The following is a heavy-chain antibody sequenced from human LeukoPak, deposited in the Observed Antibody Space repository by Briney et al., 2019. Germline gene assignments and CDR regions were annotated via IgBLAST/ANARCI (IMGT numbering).Heavy chain of an antibody. V-gene: IGHV3-30*18. CDR2: ISYDGSNK. Sequence: GGSLRLSCAASGFTFSSYGIHWVRQAPGKGLEWVAVISYDGSNKYYADSVKGRFTISRDNSKNTLYLQMNSLRAEDTAVYYCAKGYSGYVDYWGQGTLVTVSS. D-gene: IGHD5-12*01. CDR3: AKGYSGYVDY. CDR1: GFTFSSYG. J-gene: IGHJ4*02.